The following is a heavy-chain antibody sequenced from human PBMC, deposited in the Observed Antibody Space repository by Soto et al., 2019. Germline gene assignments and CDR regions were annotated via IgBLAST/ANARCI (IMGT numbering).Heavy chain of an antibody. D-gene: IGHD3-16*01. CDR1: GFSLSTTGVG. V-gene: IGHV2-5*01. CDR3: AHRGGATVGLYYFDY. CDR2: IYWHDDE. J-gene: IGHJ4*02. Sequence: QITLKESGPTLVNPTQTLTLTCTFSGFSLSTTGVGVSWIRQPPGKALEWLALIYWHDDERYSPSLKSRLTITKDTSKNQVVLTMTHMDPLDTATYYCAHRGGATVGLYYFDYWGQGALVTVSS.